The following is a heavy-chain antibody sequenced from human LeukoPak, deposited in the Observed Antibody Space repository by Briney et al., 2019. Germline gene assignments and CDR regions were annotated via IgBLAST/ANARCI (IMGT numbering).Heavy chain of an antibody. D-gene: IGHD2-15*01. CDR3: ARGLEVVAASSWFDP. Sequence: SETLSLTCTVSGYSISSGYYWGWIRQPPGKGLEWIGEINHSGSTNYNPSLKSRVTISVDTSKNQFSLKLSSVTAADTAVYYCARGLEVVAASSWFDPWGQGTLVTVSS. CDR2: INHSGST. CDR1: GYSISSGYY. V-gene: IGHV4-38-2*02. J-gene: IGHJ5*02.